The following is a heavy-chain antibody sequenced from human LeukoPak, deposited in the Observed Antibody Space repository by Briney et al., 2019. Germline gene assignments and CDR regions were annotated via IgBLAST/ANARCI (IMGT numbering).Heavy chain of an antibody. CDR2: INPNSGGT. J-gene: IGHJ5*02. D-gene: IGHD2-8*01. Sequence: ASVKVSCKASGYTFTGYYMHWVRQASGQGLEWMGWINPNSGGTNYAQKFQGRVTMTRDTSISTAYMELSRLRSDDTAVYYCARGIVLMVYAAEKTNWFDPWGQGTLVTVSS. CDR3: ARGIVLMVYAAEKTNWFDP. V-gene: IGHV1-2*02. CDR1: GYTFTGYY.